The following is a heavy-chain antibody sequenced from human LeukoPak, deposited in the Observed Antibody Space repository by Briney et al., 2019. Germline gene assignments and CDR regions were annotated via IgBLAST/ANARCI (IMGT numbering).Heavy chain of an antibody. CDR3: ARVGGGYYDILTGYYYY. J-gene: IGHJ4*02. Sequence: ASVKVSCKASGYTFTGYYMHWVRQAPGQGLEWMGWINPNSGGTNYAQKFQGRVTMTRDTSISTAYMELSRLRSDDTAVYYCARVGGGYYDILTGYYYYWGQGTLVTVSS. CDR1: GYTFTGYY. V-gene: IGHV1-2*02. D-gene: IGHD3-9*01. CDR2: INPNSGGT.